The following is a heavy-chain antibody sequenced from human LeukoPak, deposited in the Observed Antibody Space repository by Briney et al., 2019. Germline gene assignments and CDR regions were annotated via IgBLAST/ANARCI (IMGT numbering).Heavy chain of an antibody. J-gene: IGHJ4*02. Sequence: PGGSLRLSCAASGFTFSSYSMNWVRQAPGKGLEWVSSISSSSSYIYYADSVKGRFTISRDNAKNSLYLQMNSLRAEDTAVYYCARCEGSGSYYVGYYFDYWGQGTLVTVSS. CDR2: ISSSSSYI. CDR3: ARCEGSGSYYVGYYFDY. V-gene: IGHV3-21*01. D-gene: IGHD1-26*01. CDR1: GFTFSSYS.